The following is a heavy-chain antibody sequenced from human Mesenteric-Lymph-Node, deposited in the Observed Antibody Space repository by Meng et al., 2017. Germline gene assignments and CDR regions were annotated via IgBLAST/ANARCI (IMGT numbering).Heavy chain of an antibody. CDR3: ARGSYRFDY. CDR2: IYNSGST. V-gene: IGHV4-59*01. D-gene: IGHD1-26*01. Sequence: SETLSLTCTVSGDSISSYYWSWIRQPPGKGLEWIAYIYNSGSTSYNPSLKSRVTMSVDTSKNQLSLKLSSVTAADTAVYYCARGSYRFDYWGQGTLGTVSS. J-gene: IGHJ4*02. CDR1: GDSISSYY.